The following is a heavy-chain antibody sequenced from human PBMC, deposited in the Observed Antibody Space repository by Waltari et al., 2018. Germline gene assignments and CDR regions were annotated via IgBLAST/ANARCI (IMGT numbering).Heavy chain of an antibody. J-gene: IGHJ5*02. Sequence: QVQLVQSGAEVKKPGASVKVSCKASGYTFTGYYMHWVRQAPGQGLEWMGWINPNSGGTNYAQKFQGRATVTRDTSISTAYMELSRLISDDTAVYYCVREVVGTDNWFDPWGQGTLVTVSS. CDR3: VREVVGTDNWFDP. CDR2: INPNSGGT. V-gene: IGHV1-2*02. D-gene: IGHD2-21*02. CDR1: GYTFTGYY.